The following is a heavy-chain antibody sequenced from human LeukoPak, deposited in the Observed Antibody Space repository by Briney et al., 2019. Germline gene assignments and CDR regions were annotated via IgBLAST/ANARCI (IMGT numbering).Heavy chain of an antibody. CDR1: GYSISSGYY. CDR3: ARTANWFDP. J-gene: IGHJ5*02. CDR2: IYHSGST. Sequence: SETLSLTCAVSGYSISSGYYWGWIRQPPGKGLEWIGSIYHSGSTYYNPSLKSRVTISVDTSKNQVSLKLSSVTAADTAVYYCARTANWFDPWGQGTLVTVSS. V-gene: IGHV4-38-2*01.